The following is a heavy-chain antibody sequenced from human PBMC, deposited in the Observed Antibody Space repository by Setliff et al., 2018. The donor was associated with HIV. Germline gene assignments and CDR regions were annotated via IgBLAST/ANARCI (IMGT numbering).Heavy chain of an antibody. D-gene: IGHD3-10*01. CDR1: GFIFSNYA. V-gene: IGHV3-30*04. Sequence: GGSLRLSCAASGFIFSNYAMQWVRQAPGKGLEWVAAITSDGSNEYYADSVKGRFTISRDNSKNTLYVQMNSLRVEDTAVYYCARDQLAMVRRNGMDVWGQGATVTVSS. CDR2: ITSDGSNE. CDR3: ARDQLAMVRRNGMDV. J-gene: IGHJ6*02.